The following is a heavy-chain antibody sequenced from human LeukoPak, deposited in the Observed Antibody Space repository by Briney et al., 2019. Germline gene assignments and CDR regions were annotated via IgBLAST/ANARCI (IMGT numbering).Heavy chain of an antibody. Sequence: SETLSLTCTVSGGSVSSSSYYCDWIRQPPGKGLEWIGSIHYSGSTYYNPSLKSRVTISADASTISADTSKNQFSLKLSSVTAADTAVYYCARHASGTSLFDYWGQGTLVTVSS. CDR3: ARHASGTSLFDY. V-gene: IGHV4-39*01. D-gene: IGHD3-10*01. J-gene: IGHJ4*02. CDR1: GGSVSSSSYY. CDR2: IHYSGST.